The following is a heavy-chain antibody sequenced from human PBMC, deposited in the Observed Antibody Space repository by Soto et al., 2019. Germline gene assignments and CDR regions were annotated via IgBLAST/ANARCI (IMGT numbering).Heavy chain of an antibody. J-gene: IGHJ5*02. D-gene: IGHD4-17*01. CDR3: VRDGSKTLRDWFDP. CDR1: GGSISKFY. Sequence: QVQLQESGPGLLKASETLSLSCSVSGGSISKFYWNWIRKTAGKGLEWMGRVYATGTTDYNPSLRSRVTMSVDISKKTFSLRLTSVTAADTGVYYCVRDGSKTLRDWFDPWGQGKLVTVSS. CDR2: VYATGTT. V-gene: IGHV4-4*07.